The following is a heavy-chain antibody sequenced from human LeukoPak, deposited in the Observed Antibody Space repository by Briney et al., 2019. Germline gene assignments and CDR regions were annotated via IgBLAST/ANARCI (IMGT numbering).Heavy chain of an antibody. D-gene: IGHD3-22*01. CDR2: ISGSGGST. CDR1: GFTFSSYA. CDR3: ANSEVVVIIPFDY. Sequence: GGSLRLSCAASGFTFSSYAMSWVRQAPGKGLEWVSAISGSGGSTYYADSVKGRFTISRDNSKNTLYLQMNSLRAEDTAVYYCANSEVVVIIPFDYWGQGTLVTVSS. V-gene: IGHV3-23*01. J-gene: IGHJ4*02.